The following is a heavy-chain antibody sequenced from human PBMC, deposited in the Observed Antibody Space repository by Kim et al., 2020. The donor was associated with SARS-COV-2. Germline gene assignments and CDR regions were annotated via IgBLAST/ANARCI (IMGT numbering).Heavy chain of an antibody. CDR2: IKQDGSEK. CDR1: GFTFSSYW. J-gene: IGHJ6*02. CDR3: ARSGYSYLSGMDV. D-gene: IGHD5-18*01. V-gene: IGHV3-7*01. Sequence: GGSLRLSCAASGFTFSSYWMSWVRQAPGKGLEWVANIKQDGSEKYYVDSVKGRFTISRDNAKNSLYLQMNSLRAEDTAVYYCARSGYSYLSGMDVWGQGTTVTVSS.